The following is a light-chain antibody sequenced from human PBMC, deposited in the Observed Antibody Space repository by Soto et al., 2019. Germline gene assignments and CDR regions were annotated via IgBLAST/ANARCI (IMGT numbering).Light chain of an antibody. CDR3: QQNGSFPIT. CDR2: SAS. V-gene: IGKV3-20*01. Sequence: EIVLTQSPGILSLSPGERATLSCRASQSLSGGYLAWFQQKPGQTPRLLIYSASNRATGIPDRFSGSGSGTDFTLTISRLAPEDFVVYYCQQNGSFPITFGQGTRLEIK. J-gene: IGKJ5*01. CDR1: QSLSGGY.